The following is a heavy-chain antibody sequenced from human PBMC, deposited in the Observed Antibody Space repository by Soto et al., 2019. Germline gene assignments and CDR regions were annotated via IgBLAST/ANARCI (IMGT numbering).Heavy chain of an antibody. D-gene: IGHD4-17*01. Sequence: QVQLVQSGAEVKKPGASVKVSCKASGYTFTSYDINWVRQATGQGLGWMGWMNPNSGNTGYAQKFQGRVTMTRNTSISTAYTELSSWRSEDTAVYYCARDLYGDYRSGEDDAFDIWGQGTMVTVSS. V-gene: IGHV1-8*01. J-gene: IGHJ3*02. CDR2: MNPNSGNT. CDR1: GYTFTSYD. CDR3: ARDLYGDYRSGEDDAFDI.